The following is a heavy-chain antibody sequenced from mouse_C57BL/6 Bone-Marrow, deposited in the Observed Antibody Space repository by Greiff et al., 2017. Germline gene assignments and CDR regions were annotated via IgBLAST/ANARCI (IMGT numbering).Heavy chain of an antibody. CDR2: IWGVGST. V-gene: IGHV2-6*01. CDR1: GFSLTSYG. Sequence: VQGVESGPGLVAPSQSLSITCTVSGFSLTSYGVDWVRQSPGKGLEWLGVIWGVGSTNYNSALKSRLSISKDNSKSQVFLKMNSLQTDDTAMYXCARYDYEDAMDYWGQGTSVTVSS. J-gene: IGHJ4*01. D-gene: IGHD2-4*01. CDR3: ARYDYEDAMDY.